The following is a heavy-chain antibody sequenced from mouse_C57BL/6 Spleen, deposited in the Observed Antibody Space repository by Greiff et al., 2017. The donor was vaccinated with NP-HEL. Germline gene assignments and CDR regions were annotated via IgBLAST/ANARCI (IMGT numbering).Heavy chain of an antibody. V-gene: IGHV5-16*01. CDR3: ARAYYYGSSYWYFDV. Sequence: EVMLVESEGGLVQPGSSMKLSCTASGFTFSDYYMAWVRQVPEKGLEWVANINYDGSSTYYLDSLKSRFIISRDNAKNILYLQMSSLKSEDTATYYCARAYYYGSSYWYFDVWGTGTTVTVSS. CDR1: GFTFSDYY. J-gene: IGHJ1*03. D-gene: IGHD1-1*01. CDR2: INYDGSST.